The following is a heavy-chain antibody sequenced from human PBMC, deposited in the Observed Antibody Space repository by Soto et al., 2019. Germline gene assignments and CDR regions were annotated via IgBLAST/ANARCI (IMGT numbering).Heavy chain of an antibody. V-gene: IGHV3-48*03. D-gene: IGHD5-18*01. CDR2: ISSSGSTI. Sequence: VGSLRLSCAASGFTFSSYEMNCVRQAPGKGLEWVSYISSSGSTIYYADSVKGRFTISRDNAKNSLYLQMNSLRAEDTAVYHCARDPGRIQIWSDRLTCDYCGKGTLVT. J-gene: IGHJ4*02. CDR3: ARDPGRIQIWSDRLTCDY. CDR1: GFTFSSYE.